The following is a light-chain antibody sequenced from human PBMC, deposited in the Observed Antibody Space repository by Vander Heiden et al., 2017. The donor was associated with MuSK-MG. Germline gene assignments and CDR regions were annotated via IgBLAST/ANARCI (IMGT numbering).Light chain of an antibody. CDR3: QQSYSTPRT. J-gene: IGKJ1*01. V-gene: IGKV1-39*01. CDR1: QSISSY. Sequence: DIQVTQSPSSLSASVGDRVTITCRASQSISSYFNWYQQKPGKAPKLLIYAASRLQSGVPSRFSGSGSGTDFTLTISSLQPEDFATYYCQQSYSTPRTFGQGTKVEI. CDR2: AAS.